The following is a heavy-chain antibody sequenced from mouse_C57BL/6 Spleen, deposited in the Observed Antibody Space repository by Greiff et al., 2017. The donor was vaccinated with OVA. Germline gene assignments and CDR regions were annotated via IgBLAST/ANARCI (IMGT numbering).Heavy chain of an antibody. CDR2: IDPETGGT. CDR1: GYTFTDYE. Sequence: LVESGAELVRPGASVTLSCKASGYTFTDYEMHWVKQTPVHGLEWIGAIDPETGGTAYNQKFKGKAILTADKSSSTAYMELRSLTSEDSAVYYCTRSHYYGSPPFAYWGQGTLVTVSA. V-gene: IGHV1-15*01. J-gene: IGHJ3*01. D-gene: IGHD1-1*01. CDR3: TRSHYYGSPPFAY.